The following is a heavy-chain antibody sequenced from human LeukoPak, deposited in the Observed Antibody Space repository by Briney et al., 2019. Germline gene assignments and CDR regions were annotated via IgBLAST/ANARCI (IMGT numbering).Heavy chain of an antibody. V-gene: IGHV3-21*01. CDR3: ARDPPRDYHFDY. J-gene: IGHJ4*02. CDR2: ISGSSSYI. CDR1: GFTVSSNY. D-gene: IGHD3-16*01. Sequence: GGSLRLSCAASGFTVSSNYMSWVRQAPGKGLEWVSSISGSSSYIYYADSVKGRFTISRDNAKNSLYLQMNSLRAEDTAVYYCARDPPRDYHFDYWGQGTLVTVSS.